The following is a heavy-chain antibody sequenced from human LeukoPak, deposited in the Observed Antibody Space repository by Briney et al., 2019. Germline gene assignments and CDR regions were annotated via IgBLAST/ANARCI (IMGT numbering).Heavy chain of an antibody. V-gene: IGHV6-1*01. D-gene: IGHD6-19*01. J-gene: IGHJ4*02. Sequence: SQTLSLTCAISGDSVSINSATWSWIRQSPSRRLEWLGRTYYRSKWYNEYALSVKSRITINPDTSKSQFSLQLNSVTPEDTAVYYCARGYSSGWPLDFWGQGTLVTVSS. CDR2: TYYRSKWYN. CDR3: ARGYSSGWPLDF. CDR1: GDSVSINSAT.